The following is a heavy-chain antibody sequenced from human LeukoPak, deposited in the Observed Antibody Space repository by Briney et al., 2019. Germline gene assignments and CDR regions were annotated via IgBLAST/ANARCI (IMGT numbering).Heavy chain of an antibody. Sequence: PGGSLRLSCVVSGFNFSSYSINWVRQAPGKGLEWVSSISTSGEYIQYADSVKGRFTISRDNAKNSLCLQMHSLRAEDTGVYYCARDAFRGNWNGLDSWGQGTLVTVSS. CDR1: GFNFSSYS. CDR3: ARDAFRGNWNGLDS. V-gene: IGHV3-21*01. J-gene: IGHJ4*02. CDR2: ISTSGEYI. D-gene: IGHD1-1*01.